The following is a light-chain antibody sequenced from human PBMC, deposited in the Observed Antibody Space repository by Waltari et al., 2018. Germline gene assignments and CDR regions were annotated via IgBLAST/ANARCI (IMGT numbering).Light chain of an antibody. CDR3: NSFTSSNTWV. Sequence: QSALTQPPSVSGSPGQSVTISCPGTSSDLGSYKTVPWYQQSPGTAPKLMIYEVTNRPSGVPDRFSGSKSANTASLTISGLQVEDEADYYCNSFTSSNTWVFGGGTRLTVL. CDR2: EVT. J-gene: IGLJ3*02. CDR1: SSDLGSYKT. V-gene: IGLV2-18*02.